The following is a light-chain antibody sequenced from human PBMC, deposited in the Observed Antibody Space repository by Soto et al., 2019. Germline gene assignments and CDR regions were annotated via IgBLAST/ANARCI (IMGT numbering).Light chain of an antibody. CDR3: QQYNSYPWT. CDR1: QSISSW. J-gene: IGKJ1*01. Sequence: DIQMTQSPSTLSASVGDRVTITCRASQSISSWLAWYHQKPGKAPKLLIYYVSSLESGVPSRFSGSGSGTEFTLTISSLQPDDFTTYYCQQYNSYPWTFGQGTKVEIK. V-gene: IGKV1-5*01. CDR2: YVS.